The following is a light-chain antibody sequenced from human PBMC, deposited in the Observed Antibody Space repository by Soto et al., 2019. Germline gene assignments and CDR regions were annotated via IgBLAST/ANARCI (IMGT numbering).Light chain of an antibody. CDR1: SSDVGGYNY. CDR3: SSYTSSSTVV. CDR2: DVS. Sequence: QSVLTQPASVSGSPGQSITITCTGSSSDVGGYNYVSWYQHHPGKAPKLIIYDVSNRPSGVSNRFFGSKSGNTASLTIPGLQAEDEADYYCSSYTSSSTVVFGGGTKLTFL. J-gene: IGLJ2*01. V-gene: IGLV2-14*03.